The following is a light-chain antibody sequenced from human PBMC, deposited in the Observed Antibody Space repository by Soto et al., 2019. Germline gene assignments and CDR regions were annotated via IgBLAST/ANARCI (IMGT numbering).Light chain of an antibody. Sequence: QSVLTQPPSASGTPGQRVTISCSGSSSNIGSNYVYWYQQLPGTAPKLLIYRNNQRPSGVPDRFSGSTSGTSASLAISGLRSEDEADYYCAAWDDSLSGVVFGGGPKLTVL. CDR2: RNN. V-gene: IGLV1-47*01. J-gene: IGLJ2*01. CDR1: SSNIGSNY. CDR3: AAWDDSLSGVV.